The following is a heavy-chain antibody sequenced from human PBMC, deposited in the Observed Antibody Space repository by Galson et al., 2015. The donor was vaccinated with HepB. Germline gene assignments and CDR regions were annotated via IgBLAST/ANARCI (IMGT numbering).Heavy chain of an antibody. CDR3: ARIPSIAGRRDFDY. J-gene: IGHJ4*02. V-gene: IGHV7-4-1*02. Sequence: SVKVSCKASGYTFTNCAISWVRQAPGQGLEWMGWINTNTGNPAYVQGFTGRFAFSLDTSVSTAYLQISSLKAEDTAVYYCARIPSIAGRRDFDYWGQGTLVTVSS. CDR1: GYTFTNCA. D-gene: IGHD6-6*01. CDR2: INTNTGNP.